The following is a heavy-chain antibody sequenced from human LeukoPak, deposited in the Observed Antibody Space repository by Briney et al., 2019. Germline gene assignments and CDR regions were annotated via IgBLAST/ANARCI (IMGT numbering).Heavy chain of an antibody. Sequence: GGSLRLSCNASGFTLSNYAMTWVRQGPRKGLEWVSAISVTGNTYHTESLKGRFTISRDNSKDTLYLQMRSLRAEDAGVYYCAKAPVTTCLGAYCYPFDLWGQGTQVTVSS. CDR3: AKAPVTTCLGAYCYPFDL. V-gene: IGHV3-23*01. D-gene: IGHD2-21*01. J-gene: IGHJ4*02. CDR2: ISVTGNT. CDR1: GFTLSNYA.